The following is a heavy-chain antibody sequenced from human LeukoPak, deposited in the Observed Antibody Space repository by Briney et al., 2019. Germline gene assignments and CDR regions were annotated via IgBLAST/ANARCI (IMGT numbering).Heavy chain of an antibody. CDR3: ARGGDYYGSGSYYNPFDY. D-gene: IGHD3-10*01. CDR2: INHSGST. V-gene: IGHV4-34*01. CDR1: GESFSDYY. Sequence: SETLSLTCAVYGESFSDYYWSWIRQPPGKGLEWIGEINHSGSTNYNPSLKSRVTISVDTPKNQFSLKLSSVTAADTAVYYCARGGDYYGSGSYYNPFDYWGQGTLVTVSS. J-gene: IGHJ4*02.